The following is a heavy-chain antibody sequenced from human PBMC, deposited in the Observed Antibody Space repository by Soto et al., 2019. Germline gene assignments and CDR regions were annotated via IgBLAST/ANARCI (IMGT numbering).Heavy chain of an antibody. Sequence: GGSLRLSCAASGFTFSSYAMSWVRQAPGKGLEWVSAISGSGGSTYYADSVKGRFTISRDNSKNTLYLQMNSLRAEDTAVYYCAKDVLGPGQYSSGWRGADVAFDIWGQGTMVTVSS. CDR2: ISGSGGST. CDR1: GFTFSSYA. D-gene: IGHD6-19*01. V-gene: IGHV3-23*01. J-gene: IGHJ3*02. CDR3: AKDVLGPGQYSSGWRGADVAFDI.